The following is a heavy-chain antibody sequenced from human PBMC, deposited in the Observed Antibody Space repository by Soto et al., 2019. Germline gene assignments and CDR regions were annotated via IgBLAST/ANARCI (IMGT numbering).Heavy chain of an antibody. D-gene: IGHD2-15*01. CDR2: IYSTGKN. CDR1: GFSVRSNY. J-gene: IGHJ1*01. V-gene: IGHV3-53*01. CDR3: SREFCRGGSCTNDY. Sequence: PGGSLRLSCAVTGFSVRSNYVTWVRQAPGMVVDWVSVIYSTGKNEYAASVKARFNIYRDIYKDTVHLQLRSLRVDDTAVYYCSREFCRGGSCTNDYWGQGT.